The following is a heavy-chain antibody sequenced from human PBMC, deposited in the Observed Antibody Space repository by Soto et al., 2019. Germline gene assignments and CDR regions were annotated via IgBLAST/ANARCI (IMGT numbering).Heavy chain of an antibody. J-gene: IGHJ1*01. CDR3: ARDLVGATTEYFQH. CDR1: GFTVSSNY. Sequence: EVQLVESGGGLVQPGGSLRLSCAASGFTVSSNYMSWVRQAPGKGLEWVSVIYSGGGTYYADSVKGRFTISRDNSKITLYLQMNSLRAEDTAVYYCARDLVGATTEYFQHWGQGTLVTVSS. V-gene: IGHV3-66*01. CDR2: IYSGGGT. D-gene: IGHD1-26*01.